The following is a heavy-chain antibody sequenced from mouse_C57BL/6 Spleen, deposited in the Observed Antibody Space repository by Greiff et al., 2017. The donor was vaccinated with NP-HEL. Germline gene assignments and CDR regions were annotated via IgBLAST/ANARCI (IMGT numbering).Heavy chain of an antibody. D-gene: IGHD1-3*01. V-gene: IGHV1-5*01. J-gene: IGHJ4*01. CDR2: IYPGNSDT. CDR3: TRSGGTERTNDAMDY. CDR1: GYTFTSYW. Sequence: EVQLQQSGTVLARPGASVKMSCKTSGYTFTSYWMHWVKQRPGQGLEWIGAIYPGNSDTSYNQKFKGKAKLTAVTSASTAYMELSSLTNEDSAVDYCTRSGGTERTNDAMDYWGQGTSVTVSS.